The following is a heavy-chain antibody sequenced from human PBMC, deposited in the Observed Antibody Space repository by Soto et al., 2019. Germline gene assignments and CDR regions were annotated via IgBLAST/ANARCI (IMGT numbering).Heavy chain of an antibody. CDR2: ILPTSVTP. CDR1: GGTFRGYA. D-gene: IGHD3-22*01. V-gene: IGHV1-69*01. CDR3: ARGYDVNSELDY. J-gene: IGHJ4*02. Sequence: QVQLVQSGAEVKKPGSSVKVSCQASGGTFRGYAISWVRQAPGQGLEWLGGILPTSVTPNYAQKFRGRVTLTADESTNTAYMEVRSLRSGDTAVYYCARGYDVNSELDYWGQGTLVTVSS.